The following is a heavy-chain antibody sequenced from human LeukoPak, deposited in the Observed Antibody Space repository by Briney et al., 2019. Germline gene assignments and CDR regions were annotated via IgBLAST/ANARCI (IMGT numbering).Heavy chain of an antibody. CDR3: ASRKLGNDY. J-gene: IGHJ4*02. CDR2: IYYTGT. D-gene: IGHD7-27*01. Sequence: SETLSLTCTVSGGSVTDYDWSWIRQSPGKGLEWIGYIYYTGTSYNPSLKSRVTISADTSKNQFSLKLISVTAADTAVYYCASRKLGNDYWGQGTLVTVSS. V-gene: IGHV4-59*02. CDR1: GGSVTDYD.